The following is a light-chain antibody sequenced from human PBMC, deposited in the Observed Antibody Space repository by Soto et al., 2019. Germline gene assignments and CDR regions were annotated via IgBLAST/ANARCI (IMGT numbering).Light chain of an antibody. V-gene: IGKV2-28*01. CDR1: QSLLYNNTYNY. CDR3: MQALQSLT. CDR2: FGS. J-gene: IGKJ5*01. Sequence: EIVMTQSPLTLPVTPGEPASISCRSSQSLLYNNTYNYLDWYVQKPGQSPQLLIYFGSNRAPGVPDRFSGSGSGTDLTLKINRVEAEGVGTYYRMQALQSLTFGQGTRLEIQ.